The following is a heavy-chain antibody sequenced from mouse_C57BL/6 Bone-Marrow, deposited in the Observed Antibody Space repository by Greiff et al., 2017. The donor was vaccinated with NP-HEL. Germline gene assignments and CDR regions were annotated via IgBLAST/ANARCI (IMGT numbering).Heavy chain of an antibody. CDR3: ARSDGSSYGRKYYFDY. J-gene: IGHJ2*01. D-gene: IGHD1-1*01. V-gene: IGHV1-59*01. Sequence: QVQLKEPGAELVRPGTSVKLSCKASGYTFTSYWMHWVKQRPGQGLEWIGVIDPSDSYTNYNQKFKGKATLTVDTSSSTAYMQLSSLTSEDSAVYYCARSDGSSYGRKYYFDYWGQGTTLTVSS. CDR2: IDPSDSYT. CDR1: GYTFTSYW.